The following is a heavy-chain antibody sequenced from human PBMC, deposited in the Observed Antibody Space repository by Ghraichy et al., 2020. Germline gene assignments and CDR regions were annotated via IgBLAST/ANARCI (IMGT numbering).Heavy chain of an antibody. CDR2: IYYSGST. D-gene: IGHD5-12*01. V-gene: IGHV4-59*01. Sequence: TLSLTCTVSGGSISSYYWSWIRQPPGKGLEWIGYIYYSGSTKYNPSLKSRVTISVDTSKKQFSLKLSSVTAADTAVYYCARAGYSGYDYWGVYYYGMDVWGQGTTVTVSS. J-gene: IGHJ6*02. CDR1: GGSISSYY. CDR3: ARAGYSGYDYWGVYYYGMDV.